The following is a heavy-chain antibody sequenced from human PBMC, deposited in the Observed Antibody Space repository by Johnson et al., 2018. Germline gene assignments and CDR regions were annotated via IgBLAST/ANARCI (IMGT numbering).Heavy chain of an antibody. J-gene: IGHJ6*02. V-gene: IGHV5-51*01. D-gene: IGHD4-23*01. Sequence: EVQLVESGAEVKKPGESLKISCKGSGYSFTSYWIGWVRQMPGKGLEWMGIIYPGDADTRYGASFQGPVTISADKSTSTAYLQWSSLKASDTAMYYCARVGGSSISYYSEMDVWGHGTTVTVSS. CDR1: GYSFTSYW. CDR3: ARVGGSSISYYSEMDV. CDR2: IYPGDADT.